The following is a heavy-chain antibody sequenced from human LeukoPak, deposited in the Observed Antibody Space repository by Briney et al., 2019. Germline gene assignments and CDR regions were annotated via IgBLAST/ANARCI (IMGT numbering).Heavy chain of an antibody. CDR1: GDSVSGDSAA. CDR3: ARSPYYYDSSGYQEVDY. D-gene: IGHD3-22*01. CDR2: TYYRSKWYS. Sequence: SQTLSLTCAISGDSVSGDSAAWDWIRQSPSRGLEWLGRTYYRSKWYSDYAVSVKSRININPDTSKNQFSLHLSSVTPEDTAVYYCARSPYYYDSSGYQEVDYWGQGTLVTVSS. J-gene: IGHJ4*02. V-gene: IGHV6-1*01.